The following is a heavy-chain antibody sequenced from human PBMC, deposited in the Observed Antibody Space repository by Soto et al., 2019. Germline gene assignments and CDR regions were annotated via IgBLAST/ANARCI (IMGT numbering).Heavy chain of an antibody. J-gene: IGHJ3*02. CDR2: ISYDGSNK. V-gene: IGHV3-30*18. CDR1: GFTFSSYG. CDR3: AKDLGHGGRAAFDI. Sequence: QVQLVESGGGVVQPGRSLRLSCAASGFTFSSYGMHWVRQAPGKGLEWVALISYDGSNKYYADSVKGRFTISRDNSKNTLYLQMNSLRTEDTALYYCAKDLGHGGRAAFDIWGQGTMVTVSS. D-gene: IGHD7-27*01.